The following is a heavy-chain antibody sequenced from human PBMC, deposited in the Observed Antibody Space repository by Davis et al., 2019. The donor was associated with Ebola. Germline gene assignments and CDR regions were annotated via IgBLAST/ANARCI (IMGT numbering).Heavy chain of an antibody. D-gene: IGHD6-19*01. J-gene: IGHJ6*02. CDR1: GGSISTYY. CDR2: IYYSGSA. Sequence: SETLSLTCTVSGGSISTYYWSWIRQPPGKGLEWIGYIYYSGSANYNPSLKSRVTMSVDTSKNQFSLKLSSVTAADTAVYYCARFSGSGWYGGDYYYYDGMDVWGQGTTVTVSS. V-gene: IGHV4-59*08. CDR3: ARFSGSGWYGGDYYYYDGMDV.